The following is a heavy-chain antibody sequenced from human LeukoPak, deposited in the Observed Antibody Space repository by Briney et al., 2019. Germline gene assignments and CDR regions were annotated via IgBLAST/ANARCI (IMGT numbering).Heavy chain of an antibody. J-gene: IGHJ4*02. CDR1: GYTFINYD. D-gene: IGHD3-10*01. CDR3: ARDSGERGSGSYLIAY. CDR2: ISTYNGNT. Sequence: ASVKVSCKASGYTFINYDFSWVRQAPGQGLEWMGWISTYNGNTNYAQKLQGRVTMTTDTSTSTAYMELRSLRSDDTAVYYCARDSGERGSGSYLIAYWGQGTLVTVSS. V-gene: IGHV1-18*01.